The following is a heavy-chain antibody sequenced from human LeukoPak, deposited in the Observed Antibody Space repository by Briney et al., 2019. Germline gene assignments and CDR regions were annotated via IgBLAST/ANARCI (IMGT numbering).Heavy chain of an antibody. CDR3: ARSKQQLAPDAFDI. D-gene: IGHD6-13*01. CDR2: ISYSGST. J-gene: IGHJ3*02. V-gene: IGHV4-59*01. CDR1: GGSISSYY. Sequence: ETLSLTCTVSGGSISSYYWSWIRQPPGKGLEWIGYISYSGSTNYNPSLKSRVTISVDTSKNQFSLKLSSVSAADTAVYYCARSKQQLAPDAFDIWGQGTMVTVSS.